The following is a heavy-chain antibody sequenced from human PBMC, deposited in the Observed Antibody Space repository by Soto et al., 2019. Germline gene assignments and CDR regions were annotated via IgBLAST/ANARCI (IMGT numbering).Heavy chain of an antibody. J-gene: IGHJ6*03. Sequence: GGSLRLSCAASGFTFDDYAMHWVRQAPGKGLEWVSGISWNSGSIGYADSVKGRFTISRDNAKNSLYLQMNSLRAEDTALYYCAKDIYYGSGSYLYYYYMDVWGKGTTVTVSS. CDR1: GFTFDDYA. CDR2: ISWNSGSI. CDR3: AKDIYYGSGSYLYYYYMDV. D-gene: IGHD3-10*01. V-gene: IGHV3-9*01.